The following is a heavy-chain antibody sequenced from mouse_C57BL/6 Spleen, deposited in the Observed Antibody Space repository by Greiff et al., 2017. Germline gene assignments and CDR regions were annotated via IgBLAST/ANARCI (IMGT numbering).Heavy chain of an antibody. CDR2: IYPGDGDT. Sequence: QVQLQQSGPELVKPGASVKISCKASGYAFSSSWMNWVKQRPGKGLEWIGRIYPGDGDTNYNGKFKGKATLTADKSSSTAYMQLSSLTSEDSAVYFCARTPYYSGYAMDDWGQGTSVTVSS. V-gene: IGHV1-82*01. CDR1: GYAFSSSW. J-gene: IGHJ4*01. D-gene: IGHD1-1*01. CDR3: ARTPYYSGYAMDD.